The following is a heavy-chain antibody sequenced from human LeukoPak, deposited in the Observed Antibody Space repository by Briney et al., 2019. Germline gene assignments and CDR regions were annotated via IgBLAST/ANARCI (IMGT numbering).Heavy chain of an antibody. J-gene: IGHJ4*02. V-gene: IGHV3-23*01. D-gene: IGHD6-19*01. Sequence: GGSLRLSCAASGFTFSSYAMSWVRQAPGKGLEWVSAISGSGGSTYYADSVKGRFTISRDNFKNTLYLQMNSLRAEDTAVYYCAKDYGGYSSGWYVFDYWGQGTLVTVSS. CDR2: ISGSGGST. CDR3: AKDYGGYSSGWYVFDY. CDR1: GFTFSSYA.